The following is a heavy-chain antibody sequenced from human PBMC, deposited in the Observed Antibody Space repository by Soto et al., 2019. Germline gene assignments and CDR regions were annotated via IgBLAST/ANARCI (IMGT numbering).Heavy chain of an antibody. J-gene: IGHJ6*02. CDR1: GFSVNTDYW. CDR3: ARGRYCTNGVCYPYYYYYGMDV. V-gene: IGHV4-4*02. D-gene: IGHD2-8*01. Sequence: SETLSLTCAFSGFSVNTDYWWSWVRQPPGKGLEWIGEVHHSGSTYYNPSLKSRVTISVDRSKNQFSLKLSSVTAADTAVYYCARGRYCTNGVCYPYYYYYGMDVWGQGTTVTVSS. CDR2: VHHSGST.